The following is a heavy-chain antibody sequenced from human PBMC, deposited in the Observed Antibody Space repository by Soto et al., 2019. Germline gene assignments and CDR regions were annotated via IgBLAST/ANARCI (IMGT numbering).Heavy chain of an antibody. CDR1: GGSISSSSYY. Sequence: PSETLSLTCTVSGGSISSSSYYWGWIRQPPGKGLEWIGSIYHSGSTYYNPSLQGRVTISVDTSKNQFSLKLSSVTAADTAVYFCGGRSSLASVKVYFGEISNYNCFAPWGQGTLVTVSS. J-gene: IGHJ5*02. V-gene: IGHV4-39*01. D-gene: IGHD3-10*01. CDR2: IYHSGST. CDR3: GGRSSLASVKVYFGEISNYNCFAP.